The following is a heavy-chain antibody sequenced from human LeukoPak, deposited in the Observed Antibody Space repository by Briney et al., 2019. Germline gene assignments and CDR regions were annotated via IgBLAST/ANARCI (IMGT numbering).Heavy chain of an antibody. J-gene: IGHJ6*03. CDR2: ISSGGSYI. Sequence: GGSLRLSCAAPGFTFSNYRMNWVRQTPGKGLEWVSSISSGGSYIFYADSVKGRFTISRDNAGDSLYLQMNSPRAEDTAVYYCVRNPGYCSDSSCYSNYIDVWGKGTTVTVSS. V-gene: IGHV3-21*01. CDR1: GFTFSNYR. D-gene: IGHD2-2*02. CDR3: VRNPGYCSDSSCYSNYIDV.